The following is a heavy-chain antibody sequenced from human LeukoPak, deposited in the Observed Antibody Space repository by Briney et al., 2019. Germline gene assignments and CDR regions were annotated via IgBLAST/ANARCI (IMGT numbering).Heavy chain of an antibody. CDR1: GFTFSCYW. CDR2: INNDGSGT. CDR3: VRGGESTWS. V-gene: IGHV3-74*01. J-gene: IGHJ5*02. D-gene: IGHD2-15*01. Sequence: AGSLRVSCAASGFTFSCYWMHWVRQAPGKGAVWVSRINNDGSGTTYADSVKGRFTISRDDAKNTLYLQMNSLRAEDTAVYYCVRGGESTWSWGQGTLVTVSS.